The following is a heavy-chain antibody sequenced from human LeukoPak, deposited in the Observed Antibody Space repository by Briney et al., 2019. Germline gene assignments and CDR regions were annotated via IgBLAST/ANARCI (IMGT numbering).Heavy chain of an antibody. CDR2: ISGYIGNT. D-gene: IGHD6-19*01. CDR1: GYSFTSYG. CDR3: ARREQWLVGDDY. J-gene: IGHJ4*02. V-gene: IGHV1-18*01. Sequence: AASVKVSCKAPGYSFTSYGISWVRQAPGQGLEWMGWISGYIGNTNYAQKLQGRVTMTTDTSTSTAYMELRSLRSDDTAVYYCARREQWLVGDDYWGQGTLVTVSS.